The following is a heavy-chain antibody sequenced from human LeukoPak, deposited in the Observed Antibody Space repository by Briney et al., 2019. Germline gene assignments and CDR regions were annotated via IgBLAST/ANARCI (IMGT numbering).Heavy chain of an antibody. D-gene: IGHD6-19*01. CDR2: MNPNSGNT. CDR3: ARRAVGNSYYYSMDV. CDR1: GYTFTSYG. J-gene: IGHJ6*03. Sequence: ASVKVSCKASGYTFTSYGISWVRQAPGQGLEWMGWMNPNSGNTGYAQKSQGRVTITRNTSISTAFMELSSLRSEDTAVYYCARRAVGNSYYYSMDVWGKGTTVTVSS. V-gene: IGHV1-8*03.